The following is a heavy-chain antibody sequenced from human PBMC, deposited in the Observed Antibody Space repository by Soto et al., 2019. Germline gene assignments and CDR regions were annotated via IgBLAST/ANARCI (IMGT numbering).Heavy chain of an antibody. V-gene: IGHV3-9*01. CDR1: GFTFDDYA. Sequence: EVQLVESGGGLVQPGRSLRLSCTASGFTFDDYALHWVRQAPGKGLEWVSGITWNSDRVDYADSVKGRFTISRDNARNSLYLQMNSLRAEDTALYFCGKGPSIAAIDYWGQGTLVTVSS. J-gene: IGHJ4*02. CDR3: GKGPSIAAIDY. CDR2: ITWNSDRV. D-gene: IGHD6-13*01.